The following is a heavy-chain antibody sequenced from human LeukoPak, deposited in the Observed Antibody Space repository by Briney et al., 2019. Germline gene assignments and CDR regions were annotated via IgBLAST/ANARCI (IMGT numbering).Heavy chain of an antibody. CDR1: GGSVSSGSYY. CDR2: IYYSGST. J-gene: IGHJ6*02. D-gene: IGHD3-3*01. CDR3: ARGGYDFWSGYSSTYYYGMDV. Sequence: ASETLSLTCTVSGGSVSSGSYYWSWIRQPPGKGLEWIGYIYYSGSTNYNPSLKSRVTISVDTSKNQFSLKLSSVTAADTAVYYCARGGYDFWSGYSSTYYYGMDVWGQGTTVTVSS. V-gene: IGHV4-61*01.